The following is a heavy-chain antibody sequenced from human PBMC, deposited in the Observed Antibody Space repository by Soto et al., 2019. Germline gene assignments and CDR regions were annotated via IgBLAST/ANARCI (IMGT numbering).Heavy chain of an antibody. D-gene: IGHD3-10*01. V-gene: IGHV3-30*18. CDR2: ISYDGTSK. J-gene: IGHJ4*02. Sequence: QVQLVESGGGVVQPGRSLRLSCTASGFTFSSYGMHWVRQAPGKGLEWVAVISYDGTSKYYTDSVKGRFTISRDNSKNTLYLQMNSLRAEDTAVYYCAKDPPWIRYGSGTYGHPYYFDYWGQGTLVTVSS. CDR1: GFTFSSYG. CDR3: AKDPPWIRYGSGTYGHPYYFDY.